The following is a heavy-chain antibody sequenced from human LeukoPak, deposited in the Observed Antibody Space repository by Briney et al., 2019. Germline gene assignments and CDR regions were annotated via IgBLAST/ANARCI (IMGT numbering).Heavy chain of an antibody. CDR3: ATEPFDFPARQFDY. V-gene: IGHV1-24*01. CDR2: FDPEDGET. CDR1: GYTLTELS. Sequence: ASVKVSCKVSGYTLTELSTHWVRQAPGKGLEWMGGFDPEDGETIYAQKFQGRVTMTEDTSTDTAYMELSSLRSEDTAVYYCATEPFDFPARQFDYWGQGTLVTVSS. J-gene: IGHJ4*02. D-gene: IGHD3-9*01.